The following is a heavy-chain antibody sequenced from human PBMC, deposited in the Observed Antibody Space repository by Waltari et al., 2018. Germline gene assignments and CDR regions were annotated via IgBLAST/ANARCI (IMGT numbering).Heavy chain of an antibody. J-gene: IGHJ4*02. CDR3: ACSPNILATINKGTHDY. CDR2: ISSSSSYI. CDR1: GFTFSSYS. D-gene: IGHD5-12*01. V-gene: IGHV3-21*01. Sequence: EVQLVESGGGLVKPGGSLRLSCAASGFTFSSYSMHWVRQSPGQGLEWVSSISSSSSYIYYADSVKGRFTISRDNAKNSLYLQMNSLRAEDTAVYYCACSPNILATINKGTHDYWGQGTLVTVSS.